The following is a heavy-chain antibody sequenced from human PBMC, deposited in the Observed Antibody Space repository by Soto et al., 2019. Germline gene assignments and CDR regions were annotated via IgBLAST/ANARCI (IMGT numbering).Heavy chain of an antibody. D-gene: IGHD2-2*02. CDR3: ARVGCSSTSCYKRWFDP. J-gene: IGHJ5*02. V-gene: IGHV4-59*01. CDR2: IYYSGST. CDR1: GGSISSYY. Sequence: SETLSLTCTVSGGSISSYYWGWIRQPPGKGLEWIGYIYYSGSTNYNPSLKSRVTISVDTSKNHFSLKLSSVSAADTAVYYCARVGCSSTSCYKRWFDPWGQGTLVTVSS.